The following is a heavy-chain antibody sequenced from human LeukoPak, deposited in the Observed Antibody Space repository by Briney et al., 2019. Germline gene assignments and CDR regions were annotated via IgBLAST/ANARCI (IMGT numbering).Heavy chain of an antibody. CDR2: ISYDGSNK. D-gene: IGHD6-13*01. CDR1: GFTFSSYA. V-gene: IGHV3-30-3*01. Sequence: GGSLRLSCAASGFTFSSYAMHWVRQAPGKGLEWVAVISYDGSNKYYADSVKGRFSISGDNSKNTLYLQMNSLRAEDTAVYSCARIGYSISWSGDYWGRGSLVTVSS. CDR3: ARIGYSISWSGDY. J-gene: IGHJ4*02.